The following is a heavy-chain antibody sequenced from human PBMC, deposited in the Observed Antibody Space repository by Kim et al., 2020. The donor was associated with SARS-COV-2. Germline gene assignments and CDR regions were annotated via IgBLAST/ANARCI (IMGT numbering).Heavy chain of an antibody. D-gene: IGHD1-20*01. CDR3: ARVPGVARNWNDRDYYMDV. V-gene: IGHV4-59*01. Sequence: SETLSLTCTVSGGSISSYYWSWIRQPPGKGLEWIGYIYYSGSTNYNPSLKSRVTISVDTSKNQFSLKLSSVTAADTAVYYCARVPGVARNWNDRDYYMDVCGKGTTVTVSS. CDR2: IYYSGST. J-gene: IGHJ6*03. CDR1: GGSISSYY.